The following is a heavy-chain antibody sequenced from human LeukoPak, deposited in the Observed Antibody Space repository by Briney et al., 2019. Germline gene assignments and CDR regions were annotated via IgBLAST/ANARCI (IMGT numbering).Heavy chain of an antibody. D-gene: IGHD2-21*01. V-gene: IGHV1-2*02. CDR1: GYTFSDYY. J-gene: IGHJ4*02. Sequence: ASVKVSCKTSGYTFSDYYMHWVRHAPGQGLEWMGWINPYSGATNYAQKFQGRVTMTRDTSISTAYMDLSSLKSDDTAVYYCARAHIGNDLFIDYWGQGTLVTVSS. CDR3: ARAHIGNDLFIDY. CDR2: INPYSGAT.